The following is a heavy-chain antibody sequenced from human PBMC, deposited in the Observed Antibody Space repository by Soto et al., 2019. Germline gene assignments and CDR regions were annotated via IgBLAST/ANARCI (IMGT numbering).Heavy chain of an antibody. J-gene: IGHJ5*02. Sequence: ASVKLACKASGYTFTSYDMHWVRQAPGQGLEWMGIINPSGGSTSYAQKFQGRVTMTRDTSTSTVYMELSSLRSEDTAVYYCAREGLYYGSVFDPWGQGTLVTVSS. CDR3: AREGLYYGSVFDP. CDR1: GYTFTSYD. V-gene: IGHV1-46*01. CDR2: INPSGGST. D-gene: IGHD3-10*01.